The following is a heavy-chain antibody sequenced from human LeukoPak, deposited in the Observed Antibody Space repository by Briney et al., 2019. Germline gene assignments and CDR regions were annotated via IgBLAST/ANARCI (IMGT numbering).Heavy chain of an antibody. CDR2: IIPIFGTA. D-gene: IGHD5-24*01. Sequence: ASVKVSCKASGYIFTNYGITWVRQAPGQGLEWMGGIIPIFGTANYAHKFQGRVTITADKSTSTAYMELSSLRSEDTAVYYCAREMAIPDAFDIWGQGTMVTVSS. CDR1: GYIFTNYG. J-gene: IGHJ3*02. V-gene: IGHV1-69*06. CDR3: AREMAIPDAFDI.